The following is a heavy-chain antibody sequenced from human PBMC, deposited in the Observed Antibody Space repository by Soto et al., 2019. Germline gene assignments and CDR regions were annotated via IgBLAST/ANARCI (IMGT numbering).Heavy chain of an antibody. D-gene: IGHD1-26*01. V-gene: IGHV4-34*01. Sequence: PSETLSLTCAVYGGSFSGYYWSWIRQPPGKGLEWIGEINHSGSTNYNPSLKSRVTISVDTSKNQFSLKLSSVTAADTAVYYCARVFRFRQRSPNWLDTWGQGTLVTVS. CDR1: GGSFSGYY. CDR3: ARVFRFRQRSPNWLDT. J-gene: IGHJ5*02. CDR2: INHSGST.